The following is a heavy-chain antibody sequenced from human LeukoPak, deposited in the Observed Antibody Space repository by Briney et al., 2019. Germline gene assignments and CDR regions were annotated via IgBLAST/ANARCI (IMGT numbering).Heavy chain of an antibody. Sequence: GGSLRLSCAASGFTFSSYAMHWVRQAPGKGLEWVAVISYDGSNKCYADSVKGRFTISRDNSKNTLYLQMNSLRAEDTAVYYCARGWEQWLFHNWFDPWGQGTLVTVSS. CDR3: ARGWEQWLFHNWFDP. CDR2: ISYDGSNK. J-gene: IGHJ5*02. V-gene: IGHV3-30-3*01. D-gene: IGHD6-19*01. CDR1: GFTFSSYA.